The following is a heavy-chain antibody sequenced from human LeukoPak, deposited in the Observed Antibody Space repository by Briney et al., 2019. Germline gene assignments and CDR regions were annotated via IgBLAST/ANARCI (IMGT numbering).Heavy chain of an antibody. CDR1: GYTFTGHY. Sequence: ASVKVSCKASGYTFTGHYIHWVRQAPGQGLEWMGWINPNSGGTNYAQKFQGRVTMTRDTSISTAYMELSRLRSDDTAVYYCARDRVVVPAAFDYWGQGTLVTVSS. V-gene: IGHV1-2*02. CDR2: INPNSGGT. D-gene: IGHD2-2*01. J-gene: IGHJ4*02. CDR3: ARDRVVVPAAFDY.